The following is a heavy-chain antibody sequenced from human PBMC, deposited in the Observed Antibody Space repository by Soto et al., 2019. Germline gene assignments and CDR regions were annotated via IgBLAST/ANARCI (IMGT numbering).Heavy chain of an antibody. J-gene: IGHJ6*02. CDR1: GGSISSGGYY. Sequence: SETLSLTCTVSGGSISSGGYYWSWIRQHPGKGLEWIGYIYYSGSTYYNPSLKSRVTISVDTSKNQFSLKLSSVTAADTAVYYCARDGLRYFDWFSYGMDVWGQGTTVTVSS. D-gene: IGHD3-9*01. V-gene: IGHV4-31*03. CDR3: ARDGLRYFDWFSYGMDV. CDR2: IYYSGST.